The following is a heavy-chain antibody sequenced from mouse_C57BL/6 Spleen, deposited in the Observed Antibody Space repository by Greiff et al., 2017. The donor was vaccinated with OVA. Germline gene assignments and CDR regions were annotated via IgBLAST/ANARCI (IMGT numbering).Heavy chain of an antibody. CDR3: ARVPSTLYAMDY. CDR2: ISYDGSN. V-gene: IGHV3-6*01. CDR1: GYSITSGYY. D-gene: IGHD2-1*01. J-gene: IGHJ4*01. Sequence: EVQLVESGPGLVKPSQSLSLTCSVTGYSITSGYYWNWIRQFPGNKLEWMGYISYDGSNNYNPSLKNRISITRDTSKNQFFLKLNSVTTEDTATYYCARVPSTLYAMDYWGQGTSVTVSS.